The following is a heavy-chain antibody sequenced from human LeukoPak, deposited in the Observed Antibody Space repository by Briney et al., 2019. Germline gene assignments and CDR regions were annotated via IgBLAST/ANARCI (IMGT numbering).Heavy chain of an antibody. D-gene: IGHD5-12*01. V-gene: IGHV3-48*04. CDR2: ISSSSSTI. J-gene: IGHJ6*03. CDR1: GFTFSSYS. Sequence: QPGGSLRLSCAASGFTFSSYSMNWVRQAPGKGLEWVSYISSSSSTIYYADSVKGRFTISRDNAKNSVYLEMNSLRVEDMALYYCAKDAGAGGYDIYYYYMDVWGKGTTVTVSS. CDR3: AKDAGAGGYDIYYYYMDV.